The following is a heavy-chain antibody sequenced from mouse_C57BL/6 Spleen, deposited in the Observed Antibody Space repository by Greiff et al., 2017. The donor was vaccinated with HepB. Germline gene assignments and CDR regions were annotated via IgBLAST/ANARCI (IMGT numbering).Heavy chain of an antibody. CDR2: IYPRSGNT. V-gene: IGHV1-81*01. D-gene: IGHD2-4*01. J-gene: IGHJ4*01. Sequence: QVQLQQSGAELARPGASVKLSCKASGYTFTSYGISWVKQRTGQGLEWIGEIYPRSGNTYYNEKFKGKATLTADKSSSTAYMELRSLTSEDSAVYFCAREDDYDEGYYAMDYWGQGTSVTVSS. CDR1: GYTFTSYG. CDR3: AREDDYDEGYYAMDY.